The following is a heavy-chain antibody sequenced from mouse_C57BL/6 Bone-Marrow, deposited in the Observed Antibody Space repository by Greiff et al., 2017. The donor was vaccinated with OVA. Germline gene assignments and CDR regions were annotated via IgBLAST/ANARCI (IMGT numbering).Heavy chain of an antibody. Sequence: VQLKESGPGLVKPSQSLSLTCSVTGYSITSGYYWNWIRQFPGNKLEWIGYISYDGSNNYNPSLKNRISITRDTSKNQFFLKLNSVTTEDTATYYCARNAYYSNYDYYAMDYWGQGTSVTVSS. V-gene: IGHV3-6*01. CDR3: ARNAYYSNYDYYAMDY. CDR2: ISYDGSN. J-gene: IGHJ4*01. CDR1: GYSITSGYY. D-gene: IGHD2-5*01.